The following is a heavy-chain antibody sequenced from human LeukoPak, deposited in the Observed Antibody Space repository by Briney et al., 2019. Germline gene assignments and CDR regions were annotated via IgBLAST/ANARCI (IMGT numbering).Heavy chain of an antibody. CDR3: ARLPMYSGSYGLGHFDY. J-gene: IGHJ4*02. CDR2: IYYSGST. V-gene: IGHV4-39*01. CDR1: GDSISSGSYY. Sequence: SETRSLACAVSGDSISSGSYYWGGTRHPPGKGRGGMGRIYYSGSTYYNPSLKSRVTISADTSKNQFSLKLSSVTAADTAVYYCARLPMYSGSYGLGHFDYWGQGTLVTVSS. D-gene: IGHD1-26*01.